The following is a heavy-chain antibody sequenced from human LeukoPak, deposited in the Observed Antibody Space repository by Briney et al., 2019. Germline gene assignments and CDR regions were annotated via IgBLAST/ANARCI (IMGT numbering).Heavy chain of an antibody. V-gene: IGHV4-30-2*01. CDR3: ASSSGWPAEYFQH. D-gene: IGHD6-19*01. Sequence: SQTLSLTCAVSGGSISSGGYSWSWIRQPPGKGLEWIGYIYHSGSTYYNPSLKSRVTISVDRSKNQFSLKLSSVTAADTAVYYCASSSGWPAEYFQHWGQGTLVTVSS. CDR2: IYHSGST. CDR1: GGSISSGGYS. J-gene: IGHJ1*01.